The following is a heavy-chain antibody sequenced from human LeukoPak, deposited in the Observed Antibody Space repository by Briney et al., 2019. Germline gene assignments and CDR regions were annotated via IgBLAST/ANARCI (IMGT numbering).Heavy chain of an antibody. V-gene: IGHV4-59*01. D-gene: IGHD6-19*01. J-gene: IGHJ5*02. CDR2: IYYNGNT. CDR1: TDSITSYY. CDR3: ARAQQSSFNGWSSLSLDR. Sequence: SETLSLTCTVSTDSITSYYWSWIRQPPGGGLEGIGYIYYNGNTNYNPSLKSRVTILVDTSKNQFSLRLSSVTAADTAVYYCARAQQSSFNGWSSLSLDRWGQGTQVTVSS.